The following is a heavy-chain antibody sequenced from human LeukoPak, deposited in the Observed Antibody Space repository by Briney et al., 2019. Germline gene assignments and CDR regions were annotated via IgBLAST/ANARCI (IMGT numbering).Heavy chain of an antibody. Sequence: EAGGSLRLSCAASGFTFSNYAMKWVRQAPGKGLEWVSSISGSGDSTYYADSVKGRFTISRDNSKNMLYLQMNILRAEDTAVYYCARGAGGCFDYWGQGTLVTVSS. CDR2: ISGSGDST. CDR1: GFTFSNYA. J-gene: IGHJ4*02. V-gene: IGHV3-23*01. D-gene: IGHD3-10*01. CDR3: ARGAGGCFDY.